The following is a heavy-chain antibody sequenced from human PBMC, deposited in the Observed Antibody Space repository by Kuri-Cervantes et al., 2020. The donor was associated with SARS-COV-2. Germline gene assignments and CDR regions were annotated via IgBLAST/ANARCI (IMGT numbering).Heavy chain of an antibody. Sequence: GESLKISCAASGFTFSSYAMSWVRQAPGKGLEWVSVIYSGGSSTYYADSVKGRFTISRDNSKNTLYLQMNSLRAEDTAVYYCAKRLLLWFGEQDWYFDLWGRGTLVT. CDR3: AKRLLLWFGEQDWYFDL. CDR2: IYSGGSST. J-gene: IGHJ2*01. V-gene: IGHV3-23*03. CDR1: GFTFSSYA. D-gene: IGHD3-10*01.